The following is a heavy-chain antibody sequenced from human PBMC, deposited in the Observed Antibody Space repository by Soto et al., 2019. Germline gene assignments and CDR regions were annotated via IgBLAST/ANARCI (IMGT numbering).Heavy chain of an antibody. V-gene: IGHV4-59*01. CDR1: GGSISRYY. J-gene: IGHJ5*02. CDR3: ARQPGIAAAGTGNWFDP. CDR2: IYYSGST. D-gene: IGHD6-13*01. Sequence: SETLSLTCTVSGGSISRYYWSWIRQPPGKGLEWIGYIYYSGSTNYNPSLKSRVTISVDTSKNQFSLKLSSVTAADTAVYYCARQPGIAAAGTGNWFDPWGQGTLVTVS.